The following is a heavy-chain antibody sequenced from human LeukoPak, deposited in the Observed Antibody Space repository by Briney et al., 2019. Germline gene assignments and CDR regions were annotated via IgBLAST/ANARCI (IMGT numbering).Heavy chain of an antibody. J-gene: IGHJ4*02. CDR3: AKASGDYVWGSIDY. V-gene: IGHV3-23*01. D-gene: IGHD3-16*01. CDR1: GFTFSSYA. Sequence: GSLRLSCAASGFTFSSYAMSWVRQAPGKGLEWVSGISGSGGSTYYADSVKGRFTISRDNSKSTLYLQMNSLRAEDTAVYYCAKASGDYVWGSIDYWGQGTLVTVSS. CDR2: ISGSGGST.